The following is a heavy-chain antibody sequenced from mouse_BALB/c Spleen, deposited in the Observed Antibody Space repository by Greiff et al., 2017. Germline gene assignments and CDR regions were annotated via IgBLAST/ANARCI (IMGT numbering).Heavy chain of an antibody. CDR1: GFTFSSYA. CDR3: ARDTYGSTSFAY. J-gene: IGHJ3*01. D-gene: IGHD1-1*01. V-gene: IGHV5-6-5*01. CDR2: ISSGGST. Sequence: EVKVEESGGGLVKPGGSLKLSCAASGFTFSSYAMSWVRQTPEKRLEWVASISSGGSTYYPDSVKGRFTISRDNARNILYLQMSSLRSEDTAMYYWARDTYGSTSFAYWGQGTLVTVSA.